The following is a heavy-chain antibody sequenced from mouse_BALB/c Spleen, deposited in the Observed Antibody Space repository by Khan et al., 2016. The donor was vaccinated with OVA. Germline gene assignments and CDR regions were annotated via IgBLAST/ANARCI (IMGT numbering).Heavy chain of an antibody. Sequence: EVELVESGGGLVQPGGSRKLSCAASGFTFSSFGMHWVRQAPEKGLEWVAYISRGSSTIYYADTVKGRFTISSDNPKNTLFLQMTSLRSEDTAMYYCATYGWWDWGAGTTVTVSS. CDR3: ATYGWWD. J-gene: IGHJ1*01. V-gene: IGHV5-17*02. D-gene: IGHD1-1*01. CDR1: GFTFSSFG. CDR2: ISRGSSTI.